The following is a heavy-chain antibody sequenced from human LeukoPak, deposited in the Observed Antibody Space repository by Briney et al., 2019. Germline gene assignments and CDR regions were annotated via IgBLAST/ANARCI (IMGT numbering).Heavy chain of an antibody. CDR2: IWYDGSNK. D-gene: IGHD5/OR15-5a*01. CDR3: ARGSRMSYYFDY. CDR1: GFTFSSYG. V-gene: IGHV3-33*01. J-gene: IGHJ4*02. Sequence: GRSLRLSCAASGFTFSSYGMHWVRQAPGKGLEWVAVIWYDGSNKYYADSVKGRFTISRDNSKNTLCLQMNSLRAEDTAVYYCARGSRMSYYFDYWGQGTLVTVSS.